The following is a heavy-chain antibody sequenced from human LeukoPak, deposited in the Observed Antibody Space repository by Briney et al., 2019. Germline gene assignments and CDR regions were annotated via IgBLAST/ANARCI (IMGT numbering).Heavy chain of an antibody. CDR1: GYTFIGYY. CDR3: ARGVDLYSNYFDY. CDR2: INPNSGGT. J-gene: IGHJ4*02. V-gene: IGHV1-2*02. Sequence: ASVKVSCKTSGYTFIGYYMHWVRQAPGQGLEWMGWINPNSGGTKIAQKFQGRVSMTRDTSISTAYMELSSLRSDDTAVYYCARGVDLYSNYFDYWGQGTPVTVSS. D-gene: IGHD4-11*01.